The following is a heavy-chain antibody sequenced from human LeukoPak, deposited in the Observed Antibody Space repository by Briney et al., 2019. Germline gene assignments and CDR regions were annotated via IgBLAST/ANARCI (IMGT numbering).Heavy chain of an antibody. Sequence: SETLSLTCTVSGGSISSGGYYWSWIRQPPGKGLEWIGNIYHSGSTYYNPSLKSRVTISVDTSKNQFSLKLSSVTAADTAVYYCARVGIVVVPAAITDCGMDVWGQGTTVTVSS. D-gene: IGHD2-2*01. CDR1: GGSISSGGYY. CDR3: ARVGIVVVPAAITDCGMDV. CDR2: IYHSGST. J-gene: IGHJ6*02. V-gene: IGHV4-30-2*05.